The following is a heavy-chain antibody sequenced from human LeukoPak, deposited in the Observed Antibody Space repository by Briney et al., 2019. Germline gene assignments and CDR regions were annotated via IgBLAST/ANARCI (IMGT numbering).Heavy chain of an antibody. J-gene: IGHJ4*02. CDR1: GASFSDSF. V-gene: IGHV4-34*01. CDR2: INNSGSA. D-gene: IGHD3-16*01. CDR3: ARGRYGPRLGN. Sequence: SETLSLTCAVYGASFSDSFWSWIRQSPEKGLEWIGEINNSGSASYNPSLNSRVTVSLDRSKNQLSLRLTSVTAADTAVYYCARGRYGPRLGNWGQGTLVTVSS.